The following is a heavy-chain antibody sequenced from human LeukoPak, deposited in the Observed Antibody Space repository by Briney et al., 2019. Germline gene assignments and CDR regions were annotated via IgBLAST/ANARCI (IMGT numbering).Heavy chain of an antibody. CDR3: ARDSGYSYGLDY. J-gene: IGHJ4*02. V-gene: IGHV4-59*01. CDR1: GGSISSYY. CDR2: IYYSGST. Sequence: SETLSLTCTVSGGSISSYYWSWIRQPPGKGLEWIGYIYYSGSTNYNPSLKSRVTISVDTSKNQFSLKLSSVTAADTAVYYCARDSGYSYGLDYWGQGTLVTVSS. D-gene: IGHD5-18*01.